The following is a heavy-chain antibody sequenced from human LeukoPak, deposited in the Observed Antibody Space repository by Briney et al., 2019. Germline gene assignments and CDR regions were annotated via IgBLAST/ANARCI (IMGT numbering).Heavy chain of an antibody. J-gene: IGHJ2*01. CDR2: ISSDGGST. CDR3: ARDLGVVAVPAAKGFDF. D-gene: IGHD2-2*01. V-gene: IGHV3-64*01. Sequence: GGSLRLSCAACGFPFSSYAMHLVRQPPGKGLEYVSAISSDGGSTYYANSVKGKFTISRDNSKNTLYLQMGSLRPEDMAVYYCARDLGVVAVPAAKGFDFWGRGTMVIVSS. CDR1: GFPFSSYA.